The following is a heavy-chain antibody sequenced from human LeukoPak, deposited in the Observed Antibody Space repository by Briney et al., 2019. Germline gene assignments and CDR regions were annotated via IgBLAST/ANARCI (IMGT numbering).Heavy chain of an antibody. V-gene: IGHV5-10-1*01. Sequence: GESLKLSCKGSGYSFTSYWIAWARQLPGKGLEWMGRIDPSDSYTNYSPSFQGHVTISVEKSISTAKPQWRSLKASDTAMYYCASRLQRPFDYWGQGTLVTVSS. CDR2: IDPSDSYT. CDR3: ASRLQRPFDY. CDR1: GYSFTSYW. D-gene: IGHD2-15*01. J-gene: IGHJ4*02.